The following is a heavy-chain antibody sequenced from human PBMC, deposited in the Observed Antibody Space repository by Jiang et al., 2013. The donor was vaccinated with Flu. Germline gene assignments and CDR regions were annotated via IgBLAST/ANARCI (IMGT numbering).Heavy chain of an antibody. Sequence: GAEVKKPGASVEVSCKASGYTFPSHGISWVRQAPGQGLEWMGWISVYNDYTNYAQKLQGRVTMTTDTSTSTAYMELRSLRSDDTAVYYCARIKGGAPNYYVDYWGQGTLVTVSS. V-gene: IGHV1-18*01. CDR1: GYTFPSHG. J-gene: IGHJ4*02. CDR3: ARIKGGAPNYYVDY. CDR2: ISVYNDYT. D-gene: IGHD3-10*02.